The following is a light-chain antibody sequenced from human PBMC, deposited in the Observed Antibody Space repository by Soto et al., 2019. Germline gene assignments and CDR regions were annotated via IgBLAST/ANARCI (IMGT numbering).Light chain of an antibody. Sequence: EIVLTQSPGTLSLSPGERATLSCRASQSVSTYLAWYQQKPGKAPRLLMYDASNRATGIPARFSGSGSGTDFTLTISSLEPEDFAVYYCQQRSNWPPYTFGQVTKLEIK. J-gene: IGKJ2*01. V-gene: IGKV3-11*01. CDR2: DAS. CDR3: QQRSNWPPYT. CDR1: QSVSTY.